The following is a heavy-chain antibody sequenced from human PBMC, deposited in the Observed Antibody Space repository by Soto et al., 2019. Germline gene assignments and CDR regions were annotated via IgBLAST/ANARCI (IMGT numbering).Heavy chain of an antibody. CDR1: GFTFSSYA. CDR3: AKVGIYYDILTGYYYFDY. J-gene: IGHJ4*02. CDR2: ISGSGGST. Sequence: GGSLRLSCAASGFTFSSYAMSWVRQAPGKGLEWVSAISGSGGSTYYADSVKGRFTISRDNSKNTLYLQMNSLRAEDTAVYYCAKVGIYYDILTGYYYFDYWGQGTLVTVSS. D-gene: IGHD3-9*01. V-gene: IGHV3-23*01.